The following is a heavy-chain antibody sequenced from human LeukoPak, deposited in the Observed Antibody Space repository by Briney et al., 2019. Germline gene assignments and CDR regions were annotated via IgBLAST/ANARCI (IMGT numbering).Heavy chain of an antibody. D-gene: IGHD3-22*01. CDR2: IYYSGST. V-gene: IGHV4-59*01. CDR1: GGSISSYY. CDR3: ARDLIYYDSSGYPYYYGMDV. Sequence: SETLSLTCTVSGGSISSYYWSWIRQPPGKELKWIGYIYYSGSTNYNPSLKSRVTISVDTSKNQFSLKLSSVTAADTAVYYCARDLIYYDSSGYPYYYGMDVWGQGTTVTVSS. J-gene: IGHJ6*02.